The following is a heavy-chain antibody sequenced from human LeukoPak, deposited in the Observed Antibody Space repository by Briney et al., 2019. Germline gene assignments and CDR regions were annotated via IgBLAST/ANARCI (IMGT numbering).Heavy chain of an antibody. Sequence: ASVKVSCKASGYTFTGYYMHWVRQAPGQGLEWMGWINPNSGGTNYAQKFQGRVTMTRDTSISTAYMELSRLRSDDTAVYYCASQTWVVVVVAQATGAFDIWGQGTMVTVSS. CDR3: ASQTWVVVVVAQATGAFDI. CDR2: INPNSGGT. V-gene: IGHV1-2*02. CDR1: GYTFTGYY. J-gene: IGHJ3*02. D-gene: IGHD2-15*01.